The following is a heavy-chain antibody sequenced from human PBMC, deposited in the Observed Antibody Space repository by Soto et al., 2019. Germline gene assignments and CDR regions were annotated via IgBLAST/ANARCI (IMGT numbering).Heavy chain of an antibody. CDR1: GFTFSTYA. V-gene: IGHV3-23*01. CDR3: AKRPTSTGFGDPFDI. Sequence: EVQLLESGGDLVQPGGSLRLSCAASGFTFSTYAMSWVRQAPGKGLEWVSTISSSGGNTYYTDSVKGRFTISRDNSKNTLELQMNSLRAEDTAIYYCAKRPTSTGFGDPFDIWGQGTMVTVSS. CDR2: ISSSGGNT. J-gene: IGHJ3*02. D-gene: IGHD3-10*01.